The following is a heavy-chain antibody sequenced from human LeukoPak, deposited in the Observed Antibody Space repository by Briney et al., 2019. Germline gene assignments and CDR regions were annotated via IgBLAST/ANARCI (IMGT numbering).Heavy chain of an antibody. J-gene: IGHJ4*02. Sequence: GGSLRLSCAASGFTFSSYAMHWVRQAPGKGLEYVSAISSNGGSTYYANSVKGRFTISRDNSKNTLYLQMGSLRAEDMAVYYCAKDPEYLYSSGWYYFDYWGRGTLVTVSS. CDR3: AKDPEYLYSSGWYYFDY. D-gene: IGHD6-19*01. CDR1: GFTFSSYA. V-gene: IGHV3-64*01. CDR2: ISSNGGST.